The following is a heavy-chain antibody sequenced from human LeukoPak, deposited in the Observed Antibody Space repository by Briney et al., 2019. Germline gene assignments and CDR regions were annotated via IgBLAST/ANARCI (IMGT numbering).Heavy chain of an antibody. CDR3: ARGIVNTAEPGTFGY. CDR2: INHSGST. V-gene: IGHV4-34*01. Sequence: SETLSLTCAVYGGSLSGFYWSWIRQPPGKGLEWIGEINHSGSTNYNPSLKSRVTISVDTSKNQFSLHLSSVTAADTAVYYCARGIVNTAEPGTFGYWGQGTLVTVSS. D-gene: IGHD6-19*01. J-gene: IGHJ4*02. CDR1: GGSLSGFY.